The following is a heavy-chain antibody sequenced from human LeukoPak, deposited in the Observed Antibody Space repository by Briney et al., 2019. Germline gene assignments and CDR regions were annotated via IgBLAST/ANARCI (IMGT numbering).Heavy chain of an antibody. CDR2: FNPSGGST. V-gene: IGHV1-46*01. J-gene: IGHJ3*02. D-gene: IGHD5-24*01. CDR3: ARVRDGYNDAFDI. Sequence: GASVTVSFKASGYTFTNYYMHWLRQAPGQGLEWVGVFNPSGGSTSYAQKFQGRVTMTRDTSTSTVYMELSSLRSEDTAVYFCARVRDGYNDAFDIWGQGTMVTVS. CDR1: GYTFTNYY.